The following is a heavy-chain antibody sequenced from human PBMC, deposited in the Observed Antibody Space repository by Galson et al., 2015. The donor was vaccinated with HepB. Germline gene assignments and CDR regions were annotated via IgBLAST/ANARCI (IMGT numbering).Heavy chain of an antibody. CDR3: AREEWDYSNYLFDY. CDR2: IWYDGSNK. D-gene: IGHD4-11*01. CDR1: GFTFSTYG. J-gene: IGHJ4*02. Sequence: SLRLSCAASGFTFSTYGMHWVRQAPGKGLEWVAIIWYDGSNKYYADSVKGRFTISRDNSKNTLYLQMNSLRAEDTAVYYCAREEWDYSNYLFDYWGQGTLVTVSS. V-gene: IGHV3-33*01.